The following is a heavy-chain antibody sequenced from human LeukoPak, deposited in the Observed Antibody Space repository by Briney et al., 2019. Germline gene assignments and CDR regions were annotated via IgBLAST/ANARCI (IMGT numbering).Heavy chain of an antibody. Sequence: GGSLRLSCAASGFTFSSYWMSWVRQAPGKGLEWVANIKQDGSEKYYVDSVKGRFTISRDNAKNSLYLQMNSLRAEDTAVYYCARSVITMVGGASIGLLTFDIWGPGTMVTVSP. V-gene: IGHV3-7*01. CDR2: IKQDGSEK. CDR1: GFTFSSYW. D-gene: IGHD3-10*01. J-gene: IGHJ3*02. CDR3: ARSVITMVGGASIGLLTFDI.